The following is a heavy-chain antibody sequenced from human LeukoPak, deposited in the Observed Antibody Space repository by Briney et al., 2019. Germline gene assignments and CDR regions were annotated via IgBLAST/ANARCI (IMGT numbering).Heavy chain of an antibody. CDR3: AAYRGAHHKTFDY. D-gene: IGHD1-26*01. Sequence: QPGESLRLSCAASGFTLSSSWMSWVRQAPGKGLQWVANIKEDESEKDYVDSVKGRFTISRDNAKNSLDLQMNSLRAEDTAVYYCAAYRGAHHKTFDYWGQGTLVTVSS. CDR2: IKEDESEK. CDR1: GFTLSSSW. V-gene: IGHV3-7*03. J-gene: IGHJ4*02.